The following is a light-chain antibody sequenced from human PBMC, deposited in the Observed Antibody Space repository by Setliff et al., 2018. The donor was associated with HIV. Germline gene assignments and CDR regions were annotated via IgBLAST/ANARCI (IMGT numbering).Light chain of an antibody. CDR3: CSYTSSNTDV. J-gene: IGLJ1*01. CDR1: SSDVGAYNY. Sequence: QSALTQPASVSGSPGQSITISCTGTSSDVGAYNYVSWYQQYPGKAPKLMIYEVSNRPSWVSNRFSGSKSGNTASLTIPGLQAEDEADYYCCSYTSSNTDVFGNGTKVTVL. CDR2: EVS. V-gene: IGLV2-14*01.